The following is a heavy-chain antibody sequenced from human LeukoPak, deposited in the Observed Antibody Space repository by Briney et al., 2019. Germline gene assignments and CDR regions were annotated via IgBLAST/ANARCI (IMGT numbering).Heavy chain of an antibody. J-gene: IGHJ4*02. CDR1: GFTFSSYL. Sequence: GGSLRLSCVASGFTFSSYLMHWVRQAPGKGLVWLSRVNNDGSDTWYADCVKGRFTISRDNAKNTLYLQMNSLRAEDTAVYYCVRDRDGYNFWGQGTLVTVSS. CDR2: VNNDGSDT. V-gene: IGHV3-74*01. CDR3: VRDRDGYNF. D-gene: IGHD5-24*01.